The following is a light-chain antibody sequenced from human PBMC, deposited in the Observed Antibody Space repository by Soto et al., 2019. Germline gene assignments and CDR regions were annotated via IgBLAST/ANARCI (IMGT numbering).Light chain of an antibody. V-gene: IGLV2-8*01. Sequence: QSALTQPPSASGSPGQSVTISCTGTSSDVGGYNFVSWYQHHPGKAPKLMIYEVSKRPSGVPDRCSGSKSGNTASLTVSGLQAEFEADYYSSSFAGSNNYVFGTGIKLTVL. CDR2: EVS. CDR1: SSDVGGYNF. J-gene: IGLJ1*01. CDR3: SSFAGSNNYV.